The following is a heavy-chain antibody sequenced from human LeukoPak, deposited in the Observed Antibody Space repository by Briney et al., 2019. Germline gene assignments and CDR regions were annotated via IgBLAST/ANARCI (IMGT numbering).Heavy chain of an antibody. CDR1: GGSFSGYY. CDR2: INHSGST. V-gene: IGHV4-34*01. Sequence: SENLSLTCAVYGGSFSGYYWSWIRQPPGKGLEWIGEINHSGSTNYNPSLKSRVTISVDTSKNQFSLKLSSVTAADTAVYYCARIGCSGGSCYLNYYYGMDVWGKGTTVTVSS. J-gene: IGHJ6*04. CDR3: ARIGCSGGSCYLNYYYGMDV. D-gene: IGHD2-15*01.